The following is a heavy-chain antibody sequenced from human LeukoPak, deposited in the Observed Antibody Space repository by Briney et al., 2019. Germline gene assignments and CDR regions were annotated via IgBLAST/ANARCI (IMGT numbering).Heavy chain of an antibody. CDR3: ARAAAAGAKPGPFDY. CDR1: GYTFTSYD. Sequence: ASVKVSCKASGYTFTSYDINWVRQATGQGLEWMGWMNPNSGNTGYAQKFQGRVTMTTDTSTSTAYMELRSLRSDDTAVYYCARAAAAGAKPGPFDYWGQGTLVTVSS. J-gene: IGHJ4*02. CDR2: MNPNSGNT. D-gene: IGHD6-13*01. V-gene: IGHV1-8*01.